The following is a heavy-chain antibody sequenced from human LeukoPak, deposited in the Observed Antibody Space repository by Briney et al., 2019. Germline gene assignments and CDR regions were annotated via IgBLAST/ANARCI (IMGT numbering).Heavy chain of an antibody. Sequence: SSQTLSLTRTVSGGSISSGGYYWSWIRQHPGKGLEWIGYIYYSGSTYYNPSLKSRVTISVDTSKNQFSLKLSSVTAADTAVYYCARDSLRRVAGPDAFDIWGQGTMVTVSS. CDR1: GGSISSGGYY. CDR3: ARDSLRRVAGPDAFDI. CDR2: IYYSGST. J-gene: IGHJ3*02. D-gene: IGHD6-19*01. V-gene: IGHV4-31*03.